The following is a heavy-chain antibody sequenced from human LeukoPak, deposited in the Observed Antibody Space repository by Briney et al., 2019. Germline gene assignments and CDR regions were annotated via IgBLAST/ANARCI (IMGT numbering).Heavy chain of an antibody. D-gene: IGHD3-22*01. J-gene: IGHJ3*02. CDR1: GYTFTSYG. V-gene: IGHV1-18*01. CDR2: ISAYNGNT. Sequence: ASVKVSCKASGYTFTSYGISWVRQAPGQGLEWMGWISAYNGNTNYAQKLQGRVTMTTDTSTSTAYMELRSLRSDDTAVYYCARDRYYYDSSTYYSAFHTWGQGTMVTVSS. CDR3: ARDRYYYDSSTYYSAFHT.